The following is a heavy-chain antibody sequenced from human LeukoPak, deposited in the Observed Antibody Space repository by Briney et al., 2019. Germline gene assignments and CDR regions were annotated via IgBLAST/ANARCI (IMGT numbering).Heavy chain of an antibody. D-gene: IGHD6-13*01. J-gene: IGHJ4*02. V-gene: IGHV4-30-2*01. CDR1: GGSISSGDYY. CDR2: IYHGGST. CDR3: ARVGRLIAAAGKGVDY. Sequence: SETLSLTCTVSGGSISSGDYYWSWIRQPPGEGLEWIGNIYHGGSTYYNPSLKSRVTISVDRSKNQFSLKLSSVTAADTAVYYCARVGRLIAAAGKGVDYWGQGTLVTVSS.